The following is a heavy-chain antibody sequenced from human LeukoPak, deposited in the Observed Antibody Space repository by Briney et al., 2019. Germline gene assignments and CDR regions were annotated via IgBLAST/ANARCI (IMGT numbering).Heavy chain of an antibody. J-gene: IGHJ4*02. D-gene: IGHD4-17*01. CDR3: ATEVVGYGDVHYFDS. CDR1: GYTLTEVS. CDR2: FDPADGEP. V-gene: IGHV1-24*01. Sequence: GASVKVSCKISGYTLTEVSMHWVRQAPGKGLEWMVGFDPADGEPIYAQKFQGRVTMSEDTSTDTAYMDLSSLRSEDTAVYYCATEVVGYGDVHYFDSWGQGILVTVSS.